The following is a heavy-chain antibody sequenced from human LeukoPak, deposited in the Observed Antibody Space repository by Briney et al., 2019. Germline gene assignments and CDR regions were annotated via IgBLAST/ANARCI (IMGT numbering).Heavy chain of an antibody. J-gene: IGHJ4*02. Sequence: GGSLRLSCVVSGFTVSNDYMSWVRQAPRKGLEWVSLIYSGGSTYYADSAKGRFTISRDNSKNTVYLQMNSLRAEDTAMYYCARRDGHNGRDYWGQGTLVTVSS. D-gene: IGHD5-24*01. CDR1: GFTVSNDY. V-gene: IGHV3-53*01. CDR2: IYSGGST. CDR3: ARRDGHNGRDY.